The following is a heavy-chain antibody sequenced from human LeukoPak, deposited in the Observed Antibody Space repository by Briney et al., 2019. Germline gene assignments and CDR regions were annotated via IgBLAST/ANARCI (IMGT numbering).Heavy chain of an antibody. CDR3: ARRYDFWSGYYGWFDP. V-gene: IGHV3-11*04. CDR2: ISISGYST. D-gene: IGHD3-3*01. J-gene: IGHJ5*02. CDR1: GFTFNNYY. Sequence: GGSLRLSCAASGFTFNNYYMSWIRRAPGKGLEWISYISISGYSTYYADSVKGRFTISRDNAKNSLYLQMNNLRPEDTAFYYCARRYDFWSGYYGWFDPWGQGTLVTVSS.